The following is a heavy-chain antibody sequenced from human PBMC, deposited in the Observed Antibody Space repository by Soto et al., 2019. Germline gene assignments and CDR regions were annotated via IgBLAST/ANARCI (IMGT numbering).Heavy chain of an antibody. CDR2: ISYDSSNK. J-gene: IGHJ4*02. D-gene: IGHD2-15*01. CDR1: GFTFSYG. Sequence: GGGLIQPGGSLRLSCAASGFTFSYGIHWLRQAPGKGLEWVAYISYDSSNKFYGDSVKGRFTISRDNSKNTQSLQMNSLRAEDTAVYYCAKLVIGYCSGNTCDDYWGQGTLVAVSS. V-gene: IGHV3-30*18. CDR3: AKLVIGYCSGNTCDDY.